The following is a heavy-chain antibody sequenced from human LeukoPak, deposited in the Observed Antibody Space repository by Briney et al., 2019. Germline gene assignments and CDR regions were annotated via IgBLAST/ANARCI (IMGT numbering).Heavy chain of an antibody. V-gene: IGHV3-7*04. Sequence: GRSLRLSCAPAGFTFSSYSMHWVRQAPGKRLEWVANIKQDGSKKSYVDSVKGRFTTSRDNAKNSLYLQMNSLRAEDTAIYYCTRVGYIDEGIDYWGQGTLVTVSS. D-gene: IGHD5-24*01. J-gene: IGHJ4*02. CDR3: TRVGYIDEGIDY. CDR1: GFTFSSYS. CDR2: IKQDGSKK.